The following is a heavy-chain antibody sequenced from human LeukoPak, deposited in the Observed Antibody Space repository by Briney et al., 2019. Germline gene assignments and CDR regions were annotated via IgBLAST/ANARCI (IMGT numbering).Heavy chain of an antibody. J-gene: IGHJ4*02. CDR3: AGGYGDYVVFDY. CDR1: GGSISSSSYY. D-gene: IGHD4-17*01. CDR2: IYYSGGT. V-gene: IGHV4-39*07. Sequence: SETLSLTCTVSGGSISSSSYYWGWIRQPPGKGLEWIGSIYYSGGTYYNPSLKSRVTISVDTSKNQFSLKLSSVTAADTAVYYCAGGYGDYVVFDYWGQGTLVTVSS.